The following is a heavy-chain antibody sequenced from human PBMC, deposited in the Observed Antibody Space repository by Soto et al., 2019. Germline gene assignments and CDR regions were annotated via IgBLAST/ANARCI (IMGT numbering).Heavy chain of an antibody. V-gene: IGHV3-23*01. J-gene: IGHJ4*02. D-gene: IGHD3-9*01. CDR3: AKVFSRVIVRYFDWLLESVDY. CDR1: GFTFSSYA. Sequence: GGSLRLSCAASGFTFSSYAMSWVRQAPGKGLEWVSAISGSGGSTYYADSVKGRFTISRDNSKNTLYLQMNSLRAEDTAVYYCAKVFSRVIVRYFDWLLESVDYWGQGTLVTVSS. CDR2: ISGSGGST.